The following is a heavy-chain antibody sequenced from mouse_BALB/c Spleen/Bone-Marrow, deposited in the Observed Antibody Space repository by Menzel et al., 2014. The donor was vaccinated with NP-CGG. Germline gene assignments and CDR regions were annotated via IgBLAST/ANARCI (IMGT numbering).Heavy chain of an antibody. CDR1: GYTFTTYW. CDR3: AREGIYYGNTWFAY. CDR2: INPSTGYT. Sequence: VQLQQSGPELANPGASVKMSCKTSGYTFTTYWIHWVKQRPGQGLEWIGYINPSTGYTEYNQKFKDKATLTADKSTSTAYMQLCILTSEEFAVYYCAREGIYYGNTWFAYLDQAT. D-gene: IGHD2-1*01. V-gene: IGHV1-7*01. J-gene: IGHJ3*01.